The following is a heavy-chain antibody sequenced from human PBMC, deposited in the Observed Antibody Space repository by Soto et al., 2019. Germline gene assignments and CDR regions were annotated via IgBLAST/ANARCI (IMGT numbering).Heavy chain of an antibody. CDR1: GYTFTSYA. D-gene: IGHD2-2*01. CDR3: ARGIVVVPAADLFDY. J-gene: IGHJ4*02. V-gene: IGHV1-3*01. CDR2: INAGNGNT. Sequence: ASVKVSCKASGYTFTSYAMHWVRQAPGQRLEWMGWINAGNGNTKYSQKFQGRVTITRVTSASTAYMELSSLRSEDTAVYYCARGIVVVPAADLFDYWGQGTLVTVSS.